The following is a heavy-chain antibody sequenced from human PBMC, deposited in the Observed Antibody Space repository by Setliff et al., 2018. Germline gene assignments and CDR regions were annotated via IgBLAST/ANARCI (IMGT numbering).Heavy chain of an antibody. CDR1: GFTVSNDF. CDR2: IYNIGET. J-gene: IGHJ5*01. V-gene: IGHV3-53*01. CDR3: ARDRGGTNPWFDF. D-gene: IGHD3-10*01. Sequence: GSLRLSCVVSGFTVSNDFMGWVRQAPGKGLEWVSVIYNIGETRYADSVKGRFTISRDKSKNTLYLHLSSLRAEDTATYYCARDRGGTNPWFDFWGQGTLVTVPQ.